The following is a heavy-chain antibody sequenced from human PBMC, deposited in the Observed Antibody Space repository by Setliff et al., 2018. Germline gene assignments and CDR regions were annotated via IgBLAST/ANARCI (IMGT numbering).Heavy chain of an antibody. J-gene: IGHJ4*02. CDR3: ARHYYDSGGYYIDY. Sequence: PSETLSLTCAVSGYSISSDSYWGWIRQPPGKGLEWIGSIYHSGRNYCNPSLKSRVIISVDTSKNQFSLKLSSVTAADTAVYYCARHYYDSGGYYIDYWGQGTLVTVSS. V-gene: IGHV4-38-2*01. D-gene: IGHD3-22*01. CDR2: IYHSGRN. CDR1: GYSISSDSY.